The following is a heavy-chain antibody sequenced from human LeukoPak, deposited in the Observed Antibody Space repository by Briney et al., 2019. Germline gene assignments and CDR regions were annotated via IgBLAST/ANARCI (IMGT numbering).Heavy chain of an antibody. Sequence: ASVKVSCKVSGYTLTELSMHWVRQAPGKGLEWMGGFDPEDGETIYAQKFQGRVTMTEDTSTDTAYMELSSLRSEDTAVYYCATAGSEYSGYDFGYWGQGTLATVSS. D-gene: IGHD5-12*01. V-gene: IGHV1-24*01. CDR1: GYTLTELS. CDR2: FDPEDGET. J-gene: IGHJ4*02. CDR3: ATAGSEYSGYDFGY.